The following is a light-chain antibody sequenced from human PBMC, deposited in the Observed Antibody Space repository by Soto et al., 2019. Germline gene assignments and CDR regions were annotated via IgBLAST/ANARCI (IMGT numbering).Light chain of an antibody. CDR3: LQHKSWPFT. J-gene: IGKJ2*01. CDR2: AAS. V-gene: IGKV3-15*01. CDR1: QSVSSS. Sequence: EIVMTQSPATLSVSPGERATLSCRASQSVSSSLAWFQQKPGQAPRLLIYAASARATGIAARLSGSGSGTEFTLTISSLQSEDFAVYYSLQHKSWPFTFGQGTKLEIK.